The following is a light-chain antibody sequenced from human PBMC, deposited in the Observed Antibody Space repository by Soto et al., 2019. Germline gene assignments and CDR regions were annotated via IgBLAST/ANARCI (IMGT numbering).Light chain of an antibody. CDR1: QSVSSSY. Sequence: EIVLTQSPGTLSLSPGERATLSCRASQSVSSSYLAWYQQKPGQAPRLLIYGASSRATGIPDRFSGSGSGTDFTLTISRLAPEDFAVYYCQHFGSSPQTFGQGTKVEIK. CDR3: QHFGSSPQT. V-gene: IGKV3-20*01. J-gene: IGKJ1*01. CDR2: GAS.